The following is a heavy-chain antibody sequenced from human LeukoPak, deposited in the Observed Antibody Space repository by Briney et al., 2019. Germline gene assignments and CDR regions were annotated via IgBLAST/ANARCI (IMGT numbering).Heavy chain of an antibody. Sequence: ASVKVSCKASGYTFTSYGISWVRQAPGQGLEWMGWISAYNGNTNYAQKLQGRVTMTTDTSTSTAYMELRSLRSDDTAVYYCARANTYCSGGSCNRITDYWGQGTLVTVSS. V-gene: IGHV1-18*01. D-gene: IGHD2-15*01. CDR1: GYTFTSYG. CDR3: ARANTYCSGGSCNRITDY. J-gene: IGHJ4*02. CDR2: ISAYNGNT.